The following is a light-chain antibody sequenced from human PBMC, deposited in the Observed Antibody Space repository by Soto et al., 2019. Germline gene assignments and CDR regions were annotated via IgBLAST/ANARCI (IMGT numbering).Light chain of an antibody. J-gene: IGLJ2*01. CDR1: NSDVGGYNF. CDR2: DVS. V-gene: IGLV2-14*01. CDR3: NSYTSSSTLV. Sequence: ALTQPASVSGSPGQSITISCTGTNSDVGGYNFVSWYQQHPGKAPKLMIYDVSNRPSGVSNRFAGSKSGNTASLTISGLQAEDEADYYCNSYTSSSTLVFGGGTKVTVL.